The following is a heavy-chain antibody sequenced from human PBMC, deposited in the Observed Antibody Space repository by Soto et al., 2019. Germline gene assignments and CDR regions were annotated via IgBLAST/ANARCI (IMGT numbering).Heavy chain of an antibody. Sequence: SETLSLTCTVSGYSISSGYHWAWIRQPPGKGLEWLGSVHYSGNTYYNPSLKIRLTISVDKSKNQFSLNLSSVTAADTAVYYCARQDRVVAEGRWFDPWGQGTLVTAPQ. CDR2: VHYSGNT. J-gene: IGHJ5*02. V-gene: IGHV4-38-2*02. CDR3: ARQDRVVAEGRWFDP. CDR1: GYSISSGYH. D-gene: IGHD2-15*01.